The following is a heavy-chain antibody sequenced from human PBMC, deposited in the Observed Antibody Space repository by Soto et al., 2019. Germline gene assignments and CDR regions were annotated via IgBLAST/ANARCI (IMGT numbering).Heavy chain of an antibody. V-gene: IGHV3-23*01. Sequence: GGSLRLSCAASGCTFSSYAMSWVRQAPGKGLEWVSAISGSGGSTYYADSVKGRFTISRDNSKNTLYLQMNSLRAEDTAVYYCSKPLSGLEWLPFDYWGQGTLVTVSS. J-gene: IGHJ4*02. D-gene: IGHD3-3*01. CDR1: GCTFSSYA. CDR2: ISGSGGST. CDR3: SKPLSGLEWLPFDY.